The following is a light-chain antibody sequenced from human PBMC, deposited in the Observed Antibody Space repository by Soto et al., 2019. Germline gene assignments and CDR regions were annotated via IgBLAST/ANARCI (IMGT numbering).Light chain of an antibody. CDR2: NVS. CDR3: SSYTSSSTLNYV. J-gene: IGLJ1*01. CDR1: SSDVGGYNY. V-gene: IGLV2-14*03. Sequence: SALTQPASVSGSPGQLITISCTGTSSDVGGYNYVSWYQQHPGTAPKLMIYNVSNRPSGVSNRFSGSKSGNTASLTISGLQAEDEADYYCSSYTSSSTLNYVFGTGTKVTVL.